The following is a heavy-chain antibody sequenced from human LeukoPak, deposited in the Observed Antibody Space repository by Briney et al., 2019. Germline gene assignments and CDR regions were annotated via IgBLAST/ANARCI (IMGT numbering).Heavy chain of an antibody. J-gene: IGHJ4*02. V-gene: IGHV4-34*01. CDR3: ARGTPTFFDY. D-gene: IGHD3-16*01. Sequence: PSETLSLTCAVYGGSFSGYYWSWIRQPPGKGLEWIGEINHSGSTNYNPSLKSRVTISVDTSKNQFSLKLSSVTAADTAVYYCARGTPTFFDYWGQGTLSPSPQ. CDR2: INHSGST. CDR1: GGSFSGYY.